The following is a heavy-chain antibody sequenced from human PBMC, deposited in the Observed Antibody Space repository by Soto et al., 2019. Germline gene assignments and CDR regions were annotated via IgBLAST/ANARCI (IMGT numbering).Heavy chain of an antibody. V-gene: IGHV4-39*01. CDR1: GGSFDSRDYY. Sequence: LSLTCSVSGGSFDSRDYYWAWIRQPPGKGLEWIGSVSDTGSPSYNPSLKSRLTISVDTSKNIFSLILSSVTAADTAVYYCVRQWGGWELQHNWFDPWGPGTLVTVSS. D-gene: IGHD2-15*01. J-gene: IGHJ5*02. CDR2: VSDTGSP. CDR3: VRQWGGWELQHNWFDP.